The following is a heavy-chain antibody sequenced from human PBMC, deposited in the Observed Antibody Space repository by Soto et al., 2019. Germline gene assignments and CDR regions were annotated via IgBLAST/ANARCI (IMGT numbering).Heavy chain of an antibody. CDR1: GGSISSYY. CDR2: IYYSGST. D-gene: IGHD4-17*01. Sequence: SDTLSLTCTVSGGSISSYYWSWIRQPPGKGLEWIGYIYYSGSTNYNPSLKSRVTISVDTSKNQFSLKLSSVTAADTAVYYCARVGARYGDYDDAFDIWGQGTMVTVSS. CDR3: ARVGARYGDYDDAFDI. J-gene: IGHJ3*02. V-gene: IGHV4-59*01.